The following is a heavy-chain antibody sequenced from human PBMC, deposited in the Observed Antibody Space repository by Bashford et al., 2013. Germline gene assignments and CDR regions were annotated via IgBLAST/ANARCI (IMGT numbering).Heavy chain of an antibody. V-gene: IGHV1-8*02. D-gene: IGHD2-21*02. CDR3: ARGRLRRCYYMDV. CDR1: RYTFTDYY. Sequence: ASVKVSCKASRYTFTDYYMHWVRQAPGQGLEWMGWMNPNSGNTGYAQKFQGRVTMTRNTSISTAYMELSSLRSEDTAVYYCARGRLRRCYYMDVVGQRATVTVSS. CDR2: MNPNSGNT. J-gene: IGHJ6*03.